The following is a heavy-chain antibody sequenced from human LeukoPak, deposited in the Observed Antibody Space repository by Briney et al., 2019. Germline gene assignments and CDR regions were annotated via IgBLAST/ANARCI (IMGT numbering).Heavy chain of an antibody. Sequence: GGSLRLSCAASGFTFSSYTMNWVRQAPGKGLEWVSSISSSSSYIYYADSVKGRFTISRDNAKNSLYLQMNSLRAEDTAVYYCARRATTERGHSYGLDYWGQGTLVTVSS. J-gene: IGHJ4*02. D-gene: IGHD5-18*01. CDR1: GFTFSSYT. V-gene: IGHV3-21*01. CDR3: ARRATTERGHSYGLDY. CDR2: ISSSSSYI.